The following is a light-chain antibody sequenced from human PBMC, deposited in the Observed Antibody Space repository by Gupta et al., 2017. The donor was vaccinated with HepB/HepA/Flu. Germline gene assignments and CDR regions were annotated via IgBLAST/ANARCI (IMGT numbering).Light chain of an antibody. CDR1: QSVSSY. V-gene: IGKV3-11*01. CDR3: QQRSNLPF. Sequence: EIVLTQSPATLSLSPGERATLSCRASQSVSSYLAWYQQKPGQAPRLLIYDASNRATGIPARFSGSGDGKDFTLTSSSLEPEDCAVYYWQQRSNLPFFGHGTKVDIK. CDR2: DAS. J-gene: IGKJ3*01.